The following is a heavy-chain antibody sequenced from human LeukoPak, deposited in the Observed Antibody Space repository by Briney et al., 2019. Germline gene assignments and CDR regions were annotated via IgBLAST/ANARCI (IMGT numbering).Heavy chain of an antibody. J-gene: IGHJ5*02. V-gene: IGHV4-38-2*02. Sequence: SETLSLTCTVSGYSISSGYYWDWIRQPPGKGLEWIGEINHSGRTNCNPSLKSRVSISVDTSKNQFSLNLTSVTAADTAIYYCARESPGYSTSWYMFGVWFDPWGQGTLVTVSS. CDR2: INHSGRT. D-gene: IGHD6-13*01. CDR1: GYSISSGYY. CDR3: ARESPGYSTSWYMFGVWFDP.